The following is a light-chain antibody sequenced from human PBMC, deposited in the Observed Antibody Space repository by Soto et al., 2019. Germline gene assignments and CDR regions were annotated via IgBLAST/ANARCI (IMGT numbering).Light chain of an antibody. CDR3: QSYDKSLSAHYV. J-gene: IGLJ1*01. CDR1: GSNIGAGHD. CDR2: GSR. Sequence: QSVLTQPPSVSGAPGQRVTIYCTGSGSNIGAGHDVHWYQQLPGSARKLLIYGSRNGPSGVPDRLSGSRSGTSASLAITGLQAEDESYYYCQSYDKSLSAHYVFGTGTKLTVL. V-gene: IGLV1-40*01.